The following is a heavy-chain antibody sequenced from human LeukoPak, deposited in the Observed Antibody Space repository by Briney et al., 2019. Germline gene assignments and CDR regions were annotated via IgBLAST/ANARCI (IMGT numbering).Heavy chain of an antibody. V-gene: IGHV3-23*01. Sequence: GGSLRLSCAASGFTCSNYARSWVRQAPGKGLEWVSSLSESGSNTYYADSVKGRFSISRDNSKNMLYLQMGSLRAEDTAAYYCANRHDSSGYFFNYWGQGTLVTVSS. J-gene: IGHJ4*02. CDR2: LSESGSNT. D-gene: IGHD3-22*01. CDR3: ANRHDSSGYFFNY. CDR1: GFTCSNYA.